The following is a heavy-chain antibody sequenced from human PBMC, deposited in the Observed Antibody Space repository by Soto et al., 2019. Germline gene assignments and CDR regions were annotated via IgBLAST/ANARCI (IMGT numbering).Heavy chain of an antibody. CDR2: ISGSDDIT. Sequence: EVQLLESGGGLVQPGGSLRLSCAASGFTFRNYAMSWVRQAPGKGLEWVSVISGSDDITYYADSVKGRFTISRDNSKNTVYLQMNSLRAEDTAVYYCARELWSGGSKASDGMDVWGQGTTVTVSS. V-gene: IGHV3-23*01. CDR3: ARELWSGGSKASDGMDV. D-gene: IGHD2-15*01. CDR1: GFTFRNYA. J-gene: IGHJ6*02.